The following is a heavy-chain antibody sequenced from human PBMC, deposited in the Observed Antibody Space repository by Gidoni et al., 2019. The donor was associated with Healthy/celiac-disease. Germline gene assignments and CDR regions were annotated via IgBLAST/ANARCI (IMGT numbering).Heavy chain of an antibody. J-gene: IGHJ4*02. CDR3: TTDVCGGSCSIDY. D-gene: IGHD2-15*01. Sequence: EVQLVESGGGLVKPGGSLRLSCAASGFTFSNAWMSWVRQDPGKGQEWVGRIKSKTDGGTTDYAAPVKGRFTISRDDSKNTLYLQMNSLKTEDTAVYYCTTDVCGGSCSIDYWGQGTLVTVSS. V-gene: IGHV3-15*01. CDR1: GFTFSNAW. CDR2: IKSKTDGGTT.